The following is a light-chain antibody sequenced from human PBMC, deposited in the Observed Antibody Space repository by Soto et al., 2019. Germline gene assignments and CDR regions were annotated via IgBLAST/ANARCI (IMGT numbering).Light chain of an antibody. V-gene: IGLV2-11*01. J-gene: IGLJ1*01. Sequence: QSALPQPRSVSGSPGQSVTISCTGTSSDVGGYNYVSWYQQHPGKAPKVMIYDVSERPSWVPDRFSGSKSGNTASLTISGLQAEDEADYYCCSYAGSPRYVLGAGTKLTVL. CDR1: SSDVGGYNY. CDR3: CSYAGSPRYV. CDR2: DVS.